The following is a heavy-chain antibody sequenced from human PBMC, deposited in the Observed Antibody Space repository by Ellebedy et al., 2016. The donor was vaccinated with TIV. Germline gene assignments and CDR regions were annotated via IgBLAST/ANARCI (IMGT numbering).Heavy chain of an antibody. Sequence: AASVKVSCKTSGGTFNTYALGWVRQAPGQGLEWMGAIIPIFGTPNFAQKFQGRVTITADDSTSTAYMELNSLRSEDTAVYFCARDAYGLGSYENWGQGTLVTVSS. CDR2: IIPIFGTP. CDR1: GGTFNTYA. J-gene: IGHJ4*02. V-gene: IGHV1-69*13. D-gene: IGHD3-10*01. CDR3: ARDAYGLGSYEN.